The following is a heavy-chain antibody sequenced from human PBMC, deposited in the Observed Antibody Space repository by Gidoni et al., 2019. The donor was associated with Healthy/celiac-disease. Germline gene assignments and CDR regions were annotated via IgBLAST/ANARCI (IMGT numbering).Heavy chain of an antibody. V-gene: IGHV1-69*01. J-gene: IGHJ5*02. CDR1: GGPFSSYA. Sequence: VQLVQSGAEVKKPGSSVKVSWKASGGPFSSYAISWLRQALGQGLEWLGGLIPIFGTANCAQKFQGVVPITADESTSPAYMELSSLRSEDTAVYYCARVIAVVWEGPYNWFDPWGQGTLVTVSS. D-gene: IGHD6-19*01. CDR3: ARVIAVVWEGPYNWFDP. CDR2: LIPIFGTA.